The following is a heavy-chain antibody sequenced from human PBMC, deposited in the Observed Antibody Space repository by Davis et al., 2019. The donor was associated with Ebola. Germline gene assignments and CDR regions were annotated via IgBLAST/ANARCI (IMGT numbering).Heavy chain of an antibody. CDR1: GFTFSSRW. D-gene: IGHD6-13*01. J-gene: IGHJ4*02. CDR2: ISDDGRSS. Sequence: PGGSLRLSCAASGFTFSSRWMHWFRQGPGKGPAWVSRISDDGRSSGYADSVKGRFTISRDNAKNTLSLQMSSLRVEDTDVYYCARSNYVAAAVEYWGQGTLVTVSS. V-gene: IGHV3-74*01. CDR3: ARSNYVAAAVEY.